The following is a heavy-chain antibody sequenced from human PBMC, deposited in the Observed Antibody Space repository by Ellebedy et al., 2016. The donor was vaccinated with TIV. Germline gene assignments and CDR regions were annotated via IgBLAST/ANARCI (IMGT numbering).Heavy chain of an antibody. CDR1: GYTFTSYA. V-gene: IGHV1-3*01. J-gene: IGHJ4*02. Sequence: ASVKVSXXASGYTFTSYAMHWVRQAPGQRLEWMGWINAGNGNTKYSQKFQGRVTITRDTSASTAYMELSSLRSEDTAVYYCARDANSGSYFYYFDYWGQGTLVTVSS. CDR3: ARDANSGSYFYYFDY. D-gene: IGHD1-26*01. CDR2: INAGNGNT.